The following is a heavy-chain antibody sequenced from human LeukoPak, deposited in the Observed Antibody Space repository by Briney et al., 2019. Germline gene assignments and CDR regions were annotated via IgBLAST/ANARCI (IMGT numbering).Heavy chain of an antibody. CDR2: IYPGDSDT. J-gene: IGHJ4*02. Sequence: GESLKISCKGSGYSFSNYWIGWVRQMPGKGLEWMGIIYPGDSDTRYSPSFQAQVTISADKSISTAYLQWSSLKASDTAMYYCARLWGGGTAYPPPDYWGQGTLLTVSS. CDR1: GYSFSNYW. D-gene: IGHD3-16*01. V-gene: IGHV5-51*01. CDR3: ARLWGGGTAYPPPDY.